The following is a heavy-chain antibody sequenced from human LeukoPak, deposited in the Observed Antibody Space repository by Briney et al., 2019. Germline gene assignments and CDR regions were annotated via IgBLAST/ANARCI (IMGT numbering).Heavy chain of an antibody. V-gene: IGHV3-30*04. CDR2: ISYTGGNI. Sequence: PGRSLRLSCVGSGFDFSVFAMHWVRQAPGKGLEWVAYISYTGGNIYLAESVKGRFTISRDNSKKTLYLQMDSLRTEDTALYYCAAEGIGNNLGIDAFDLWGQGTMVSIPS. D-gene: IGHD1/OR15-1a*01. CDR3: AAEGIGNNLGIDAFDL. CDR1: GFDFSVFA. J-gene: IGHJ3*01.